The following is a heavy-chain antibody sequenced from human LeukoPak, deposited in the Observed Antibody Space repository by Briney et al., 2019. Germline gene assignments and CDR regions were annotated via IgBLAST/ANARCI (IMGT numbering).Heavy chain of an antibody. CDR1: GYTFTSYG. Sequence: ASVKVSCKASGYTFTSYGISWVRQAPGQGLEWMGWISAYNGNTNYAHKLQGRVTMTTDTSTSTAYMELRSLRSDDTAVYYCARVPYYDFWSASNDAFDIWGQGTMVTVSS. D-gene: IGHD3-3*01. CDR2: ISAYNGNT. CDR3: ARVPYYDFWSASNDAFDI. V-gene: IGHV1-18*01. J-gene: IGHJ3*02.